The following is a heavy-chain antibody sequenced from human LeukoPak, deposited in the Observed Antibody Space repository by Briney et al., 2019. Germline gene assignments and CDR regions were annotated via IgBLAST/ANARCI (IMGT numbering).Heavy chain of an antibody. V-gene: IGHV3-21*01. CDR1: GFTFSSYG. J-gene: IGHJ3*02. CDR3: ARGGVWDAFDI. Sequence: PGGSLRLSCAASGFTFSSYGMNWVRQAPGKGLEWVSSISSSSSYIYYADSVKGRFTISRDNAKNSLYLQMNSLRAEDTAVYYCARGGVWDAFDIWGQGTMVTVSS. D-gene: IGHD2-8*01. CDR2: ISSSSSYI.